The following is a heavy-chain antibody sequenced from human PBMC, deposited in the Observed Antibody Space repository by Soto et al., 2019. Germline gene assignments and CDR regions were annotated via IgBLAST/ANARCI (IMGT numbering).Heavy chain of an antibody. CDR2: ISFDGSNP. D-gene: IGHD6-19*01. J-gene: IGHJ4*02. CDR1: GVTFSNSA. V-gene: IGHV3-30-3*01. CDR3: VTAVAAGGY. Sequence: QGQLVESGGGVVQPGRSLRLSCAASGVTFSNSAMHWVRQAPGKGMEWIAGISFDGSNPHYADSVEGRFTISRDNSKSTLYLQMNSRRTDDTALYFCVTAVAAGGYWGQGTLVTVSS.